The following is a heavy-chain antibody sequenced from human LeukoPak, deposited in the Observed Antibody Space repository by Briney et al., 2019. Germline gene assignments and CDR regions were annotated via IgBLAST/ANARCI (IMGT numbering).Heavy chain of an antibody. CDR3: ARGGDYGMDV. CDR2: IYHSGST. J-gene: IGHJ6*02. Sequence: PSQTLSLTCAVSVGSISSGCYSWSWIRQAPGKGLEWIGYIYHSGSTYYNPSLKSRVTISVDRSKNQFSLKLSSVTAADTAVYYCARGGDYGMDVWGQGTTVTVSS. V-gene: IGHV4-30-2*01. CDR1: VGSISSGCYS.